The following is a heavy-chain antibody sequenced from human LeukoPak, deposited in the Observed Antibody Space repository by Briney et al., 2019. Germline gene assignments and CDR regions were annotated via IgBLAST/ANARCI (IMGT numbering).Heavy chain of an antibody. D-gene: IGHD3-16*02. Sequence: PSETLSLTCAVYGGSFSGYYWSWIRQPPGKGLEWIGEINHSGSTNYNPSLKSRFTISVDTSKNQFSLKLSSVTAADTAVYYCARGPRYDYVWGSYRAWGDYWGQGTLVTVS. V-gene: IGHV4-34*01. CDR2: INHSGST. CDR1: GGSFSGYY. J-gene: IGHJ4*02. CDR3: ARGPRYDYVWGSYRAWGDY.